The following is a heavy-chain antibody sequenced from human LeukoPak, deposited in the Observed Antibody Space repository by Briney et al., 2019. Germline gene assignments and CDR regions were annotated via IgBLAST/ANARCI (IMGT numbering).Heavy chain of an antibody. CDR1: GFTFSNWY. Sequence: GGSLRLSCAASGFTFSNWYMSWIRQAPGKSLEWVSYISGSSSSTNYADSVKGRFTISRDNARNSLFLQMNSLRAEDTAVYYCARGHYSMDVWGQGTTVTVSS. CDR3: ARGHYSMDV. J-gene: IGHJ6*02. CDR2: ISGSSSST. V-gene: IGHV3-11*06.